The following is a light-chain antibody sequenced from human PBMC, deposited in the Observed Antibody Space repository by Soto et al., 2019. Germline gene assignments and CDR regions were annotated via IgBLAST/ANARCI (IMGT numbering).Light chain of an antibody. CDR3: QQQGSSPLT. V-gene: IGKV3-20*01. Sequence: EIVLTQSPGTLSLSPGERATLSCRASQSVNSNYLAWYQQRPGQAPRLLIYAASSRATGIPDRFGGSGSGRDFTLTISRLEPEDFAVYYCQQQGSSPLTFGGGTKVEIK. CDR1: QSVNSNY. J-gene: IGKJ4*01. CDR2: AAS.